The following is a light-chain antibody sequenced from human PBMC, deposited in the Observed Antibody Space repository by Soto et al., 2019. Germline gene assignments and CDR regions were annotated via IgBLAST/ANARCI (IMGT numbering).Light chain of an antibody. Sequence: DIQMTQYPSTLSASVGDRVTITCRASQSISSWLAWYQQKPWKAPKLLIYESSSLESGVPSRFRSSGSGTEFTLTTSSLQLYDFATYDGLQYNSDVHTVGGATKVDIK. CDR1: QSISSW. CDR3: LQYNSDVHT. J-gene: IGKJ4*01. CDR2: ESS. V-gene: IGKV1-5*01.